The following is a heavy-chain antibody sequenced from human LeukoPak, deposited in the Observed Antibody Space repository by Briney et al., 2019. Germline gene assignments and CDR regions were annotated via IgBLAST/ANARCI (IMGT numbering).Heavy chain of an antibody. J-gene: IGHJ4*02. V-gene: IGHV3-30-3*01. D-gene: IGHD5-24*01. CDR3: AREMATTETFDY. CDR2: ISYDGSNI. Sequence: GRSLRLSCAASGFDFNNYVMHWVRQAPGKGLEWVAVISYDGSNIYYSDSVKGRFTISRDNSKNTLCVQMSSLRPEDTAVYFCAREMATTETFDYWGQGTLVTVSS. CDR1: GFDFNNYV.